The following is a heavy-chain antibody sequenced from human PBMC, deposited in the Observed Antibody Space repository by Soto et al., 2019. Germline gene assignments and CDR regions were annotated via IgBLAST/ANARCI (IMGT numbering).Heavy chain of an antibody. CDR1: GFTFSSYA. D-gene: IGHD5-18*01. CDR2: ISGSDGRT. CDR3: AKGVSQYTPLALFDY. V-gene: IGHV3-23*01. J-gene: IGHJ4*02. Sequence: PVGSLRLSCAASGFTFSSYAMSWVRQAPGKGLGWVSTISGSDGRTYSTDSVKGRFTISRDNSRNTAYLQMNSLRVEDTAVYYCAKGVSQYTPLALFDYWGRGTLVTVSS.